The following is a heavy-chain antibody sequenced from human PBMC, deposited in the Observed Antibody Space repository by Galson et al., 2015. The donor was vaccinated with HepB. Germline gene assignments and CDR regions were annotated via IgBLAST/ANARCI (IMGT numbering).Heavy chain of an antibody. V-gene: IGHV5-51*01. CDR3: ARHGTYGSGSNLRADF. J-gene: IGHJ4*02. D-gene: IGHD3-10*01. Sequence: QSGAEVKKPGESLRIYCKVSGYSFTRNWIGWVRQMPGKGLEWMGIIDPGHSNIRYSPSFQGQVTISADKSINTAYLQWSSLKASDTAIYYCARHGTYGSGSNLRADFWGQGTLVTVSS. CDR1: GYSFTRNW. CDR2: IDPGHSNI.